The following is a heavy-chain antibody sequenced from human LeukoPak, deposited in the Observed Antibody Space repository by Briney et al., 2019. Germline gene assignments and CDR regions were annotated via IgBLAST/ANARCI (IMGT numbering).Heavy chain of an antibody. D-gene: IGHD3-10*01. CDR1: GFTFSSYG. CDR2: ISYDGSNK. CDR3: AKPRGFGELFFDY. V-gene: IGHV3-30*18. Sequence: GRSLRLSCAASGFTFSSYGMHWVRQAPGKGLEWVAVISYDGSNKYYADSVKGRFTISRDNSKNTLYQQMNSLRAEGTAVYYCAKPRGFGELFFDYWGQGTLVTVSS. J-gene: IGHJ4*02.